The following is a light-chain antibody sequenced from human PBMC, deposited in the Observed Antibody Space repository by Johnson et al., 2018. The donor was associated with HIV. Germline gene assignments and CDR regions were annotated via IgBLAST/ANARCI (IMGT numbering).Light chain of an antibody. CDR3: GTWDSSLTSYV. Sequence: QSVLTQPPSVSAAPGQKVTISCSGSSSNIGNNYVSWYQQLPGTAPKLLIYENSKRPSGIPDRFSGSKSGTSATLAITGLQTGDEADYYCGTWDSSLTSYVFGAGTKVTVL. J-gene: IGLJ1*01. CDR2: ENS. CDR1: SSNIGNNY. V-gene: IGLV1-51*02.